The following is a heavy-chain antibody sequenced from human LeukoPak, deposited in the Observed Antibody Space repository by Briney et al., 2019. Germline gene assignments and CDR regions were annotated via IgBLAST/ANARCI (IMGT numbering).Heavy chain of an antibody. V-gene: IGHV3-33*06. Sequence: GGSLRLSCAASGFTFSSYGMHWVRQAPGKGLEGVAVIWYDGSNKYYADYVKGRFTISRDNSKNTLYLQMNSLRAEDTAVYYCAKDLGRYDILNTGAFDIWGQGTMVTVSS. J-gene: IGHJ3*02. CDR3: AKDLGRYDILNTGAFDI. D-gene: IGHD3-9*01. CDR2: IWYDGSNK. CDR1: GFTFSSYG.